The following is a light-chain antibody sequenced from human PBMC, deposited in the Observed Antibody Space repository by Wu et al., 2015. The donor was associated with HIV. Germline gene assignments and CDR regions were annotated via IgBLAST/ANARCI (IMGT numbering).Light chain of an antibody. CDR1: QGIDNY. Sequence: DIQMTQSPSFVSASMGGTVTITCRASQGIDNYLAWYQQKPGEAPKLLVFAASTLQSGVSSRFSASRSGTDFFLTINGLQPEDIATYYCQKYNSAPWTFGQGTKGGDQT. CDR2: AAS. V-gene: IGKV1-27*01. J-gene: IGKJ1*01. CDR3: QKYNSAPWT.